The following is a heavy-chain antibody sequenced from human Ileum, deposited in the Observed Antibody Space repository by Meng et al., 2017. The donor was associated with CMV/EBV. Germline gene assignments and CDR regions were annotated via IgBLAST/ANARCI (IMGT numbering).Heavy chain of an antibody. CDR2: IGVTDDT. J-gene: IGHJ4*02. CDR3: ARGSYSSPLFEY. D-gene: IGHD3-10*01. Sequence: SCSASGFTFSSYDMHWVRQATGEGLEWVSTIGVTDDTYYLGSVKGRFTISRENAKTSLYLQMNSLRPADTAVYFCARGSYSSPLFEYWGQGTLVTVSS. CDR1: GFTFSSYD. V-gene: IGHV3-13*01.